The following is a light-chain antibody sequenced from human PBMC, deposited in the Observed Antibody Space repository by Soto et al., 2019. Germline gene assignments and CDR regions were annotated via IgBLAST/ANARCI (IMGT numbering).Light chain of an antibody. CDR1: QSVSSY. CDR3: QQRSNWPPVFT. J-gene: IGKJ3*01. CDR2: DAS. Sequence: EIVLTQSPATLSLSPGERATLSCSASQSVSSYLAWYQQKPGQAHRLLIYDASNRATGIPARFSGSGSGTDFTLAISSLEPEDFAVYYCQQRSNWPPVFTFGAGTKVDIK. V-gene: IGKV3-11*01.